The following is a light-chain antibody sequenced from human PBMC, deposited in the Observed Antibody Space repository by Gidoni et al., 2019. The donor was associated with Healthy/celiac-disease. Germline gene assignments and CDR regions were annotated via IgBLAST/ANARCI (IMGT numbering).Light chain of an antibody. CDR3: QQYTSIPHT. V-gene: IGKV3-20*01. CDR2: GAS. CDR1: QSVSSSY. Sequence: EIVLTQSPGTLSLSPGERAPLSCRASQSVSSSYLAWYQQKPGQAPRLLIYGASTRATCIPDRFSGSGSGTDFTLTITRLEPEDFAVYSCQQYTSIPHTFXQXTKVEVK. J-gene: IGKJ2*01.